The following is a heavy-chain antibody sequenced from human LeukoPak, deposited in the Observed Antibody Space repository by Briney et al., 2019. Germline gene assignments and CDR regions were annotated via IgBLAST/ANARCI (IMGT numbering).Heavy chain of an antibody. CDR1: GGSISSNNYY. D-gene: IGHD6-25*01. J-gene: IGHJ4*02. CDR3: AAAFDY. V-gene: IGHV4-39*01. Sequence: SETLSLTCTVSGGSISSNNYYWGWIRPPPGQGLEWPGNTYYGGDTYYNPSLKSRVTISVDTSKNQSALELNSVTAADTVVYYCAAAFDYSGQGILVTVSS. CDR2: TYYGGDT.